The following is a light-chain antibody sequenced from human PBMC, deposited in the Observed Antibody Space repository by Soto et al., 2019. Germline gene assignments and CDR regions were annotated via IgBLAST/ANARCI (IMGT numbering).Light chain of an antibody. J-gene: IGLJ2*01. CDR1: NCNIGNNY. V-gene: IGLV1-51*01. CDR3: GTWDSSLSGVV. Sequence: QSVLTQPPSVSAAPGQKVTISCSGSNCNIGNNYVSWYQHLPGTAPKLLIYVNNKRPSGIPDRFSGSKSGTSATLGITGLQTGDDADYYCGTWDSSLSGVVFGGGTKLTVL. CDR2: VNN.